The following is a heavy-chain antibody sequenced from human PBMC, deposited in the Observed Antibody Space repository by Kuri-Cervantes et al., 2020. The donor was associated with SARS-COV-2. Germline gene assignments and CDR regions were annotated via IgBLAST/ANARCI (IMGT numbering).Heavy chain of an antibody. CDR1: GFTFSSYA. CDR2: ISGSGGST. Sequence: GGSLRLSCAASGFTFSSYAMSWVRQAPGKGLEWVSAISGSGGSTYYADSVKGRFTISRDNPKNTLYLQMNSLRAEDTAVYYCAKEEITMIVGLGAFDIWGQGTMVTVSS. D-gene: IGHD3-22*01. CDR3: AKEEITMIVGLGAFDI. J-gene: IGHJ3*02. V-gene: IGHV3-23*01.